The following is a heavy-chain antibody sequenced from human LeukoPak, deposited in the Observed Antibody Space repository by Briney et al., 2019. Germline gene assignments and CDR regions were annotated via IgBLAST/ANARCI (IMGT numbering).Heavy chain of an antibody. CDR2: ISGSGGST. Sequence: GGSLRLSCAASGFTFSSYGMSWVRQAPGKGLEWVSAISGSGGSTYYADSVKGRFTISRDNSKNTLYLQMNSLRAEDTAVYYCAKDWYNWNAFDYWGQGTLVTVSS. D-gene: IGHD1-20*01. CDR1: GFTFSSYG. V-gene: IGHV3-23*01. CDR3: AKDWYNWNAFDY. J-gene: IGHJ4*02.